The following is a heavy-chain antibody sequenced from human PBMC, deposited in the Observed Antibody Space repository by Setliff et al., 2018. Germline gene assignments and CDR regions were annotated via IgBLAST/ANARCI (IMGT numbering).Heavy chain of an antibody. V-gene: IGHV4-38-2*01. Sequence: SETLSLTCAVSGYSISSGYYWGWIRQPPGKGLEWIGSIYHSGSTCYNPSLKSRVTISVDTSKNQFSLKLSSVTAADTAVYYCARLWRRIQQIDYWGQGTLVTVSS. J-gene: IGHJ4*02. CDR1: GYSISSGYY. D-gene: IGHD3-10*01. CDR3: ARLWRRIQQIDY. CDR2: IYHSGST.